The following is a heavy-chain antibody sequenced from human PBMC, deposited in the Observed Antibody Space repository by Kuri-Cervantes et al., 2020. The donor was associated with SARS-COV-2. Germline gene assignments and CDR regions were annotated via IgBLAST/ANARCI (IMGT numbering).Heavy chain of an antibody. CDR3: ARAHYSIKDRYYYYYGMDV. D-gene: IGHD4-11*01. J-gene: IGHJ6*02. CDR2: ISSSSSYI. CDR1: GFTFSSYS. V-gene: IGHV3-21*01. Sequence: GGSLRLSCAASGFTFSSYSMNWVRQAPGKGLEWVSSISSSSSYIYYADSVKGRFTISRDDAKNSRYLQMNSLRAEDTAVYSCARAHYSIKDRYYYYYGMDVWGQGTTVTVSS.